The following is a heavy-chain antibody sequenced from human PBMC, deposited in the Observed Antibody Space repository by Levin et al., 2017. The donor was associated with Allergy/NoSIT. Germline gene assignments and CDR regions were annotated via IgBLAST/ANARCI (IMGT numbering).Heavy chain of an antibody. CDR2: IYYSGSA. CDR1: GGSIFSGYYY. J-gene: IGHJ5*02. CDR3: AREVRGNYYDSTGYYYGNWFDP. D-gene: IGHD3-22*01. Sequence: SQTLSLPCTVSGGSIFSGYYYWSWIRQTPGKGLEWIGYIYYSGSASYNPSLKTRVSMSVDTSKNQFSLKLSSVTAADTAVYYCAREVRGNYYDSTGYYYGNWFDPWGQGTLVTVSS. V-gene: IGHV4-30-4*01.